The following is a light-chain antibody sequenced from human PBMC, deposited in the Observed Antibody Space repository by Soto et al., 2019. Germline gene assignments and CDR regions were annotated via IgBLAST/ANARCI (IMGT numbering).Light chain of an antibody. CDR3: QQYESYSPLN. CDR1: QSVSSW. J-gene: IGKJ4*01. V-gene: IGKV1-5*03. Sequence: DIQMTQSPCSLSASVGDIVTITCRASQSVSSWLAWYQKKPGKAPKLLIYKASGLESGVPSRFSGSGSGTDFTLTISSLQPDDFATYYCQQYESYSPLNFGGGTKVDIK. CDR2: KAS.